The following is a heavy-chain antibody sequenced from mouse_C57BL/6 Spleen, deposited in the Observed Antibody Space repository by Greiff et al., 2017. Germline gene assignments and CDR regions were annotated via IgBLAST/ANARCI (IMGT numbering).Heavy chain of an antibody. J-gene: IGHJ4*01. CDR2: IDPSDSYT. D-gene: IGHD1-1*01. CDR3: ARGDYGNYAMDY. Sequence: QVQLQQSGAELVMPGASVKLSCKASGYTFTSYWMHWVKQRPGQGLEWIGEIDPSDSYTNYNQKFKGKSTLTVDKSSSPAYMQLSSLTSEDSAVYYCARGDYGNYAMDYWGQGTSVTVSS. V-gene: IGHV1-69*01. CDR1: GYTFTSYW.